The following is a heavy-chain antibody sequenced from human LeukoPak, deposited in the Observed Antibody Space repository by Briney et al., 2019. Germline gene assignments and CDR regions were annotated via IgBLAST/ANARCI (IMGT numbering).Heavy chain of an antibody. Sequence: ASGTVCFSSAAYGFTIYGISWVRLAPGQGHGLVGGISAYNGNTNYAQKLQGRVTMTTDTSTSTAYMELRSLRSDDTAVYYCARVDGSYLFHAFDIWGQGTMVTVSS. CDR1: AYGFTIYG. V-gene: IGHV1-18*01. CDR2: ISAYNGNT. D-gene: IGHD1-26*01. J-gene: IGHJ3*02. CDR3: ARVDGSYLFHAFDI.